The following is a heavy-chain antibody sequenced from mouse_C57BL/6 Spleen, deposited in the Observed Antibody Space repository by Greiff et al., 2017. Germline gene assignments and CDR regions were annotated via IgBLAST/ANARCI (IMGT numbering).Heavy chain of an antibody. CDR2: INPTNGGT. CDR3: ARDWGYWYFDV. J-gene: IGHJ1*03. V-gene: IGHV1-22*01. D-gene: IGHD4-1*01. Sequence: VQLQQSGPELVKPGASVKMSCKASGYTFTDYYMHWVKQSHGKSLEWIGYINPTNGGTSYNQKFKGKATLTVNKSSSTAYMELRSLTSEDSAVYYCARDWGYWYFDVWGTGTTVTVSS. CDR1: GYTFTDYY.